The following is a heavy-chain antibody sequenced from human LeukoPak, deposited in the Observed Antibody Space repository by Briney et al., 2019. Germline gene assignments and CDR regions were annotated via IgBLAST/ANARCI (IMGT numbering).Heavy chain of an antibody. CDR1: GFSLSADW. V-gene: IGHV3-7*01. Sequence: GGSLRLSCEASGFSLSADWLTWVRQAPGKGLEWVATIKNDGSDKYYVDSVKGRFTLSRDNAKNLVYLQMNSLRVEDTAVYYCVNLGYSDGGQGTLVTVSA. CDR3: VNLGYSD. D-gene: IGHD5-12*01. CDR2: IKNDGSDK. J-gene: IGHJ4*02.